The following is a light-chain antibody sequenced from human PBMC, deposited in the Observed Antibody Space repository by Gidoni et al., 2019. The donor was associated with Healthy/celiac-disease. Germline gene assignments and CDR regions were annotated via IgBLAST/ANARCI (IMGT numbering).Light chain of an antibody. CDR3: QQYYSPPLT. J-gene: IGKJ4*01. CDR2: WAS. V-gene: IGKV4-1*01. CDR1: QSVLYSSNNKNY. Sequence: DIVMTQSPDSLAVSLGERATINCKSSQSVLYSSNNKNYLAWYQQKPGQPPKLLIYWASTRESGVPDRFSGSGSGSDFTPTISRLQAEDVAVYYCQQYYSPPLTFGGGTKVEIK.